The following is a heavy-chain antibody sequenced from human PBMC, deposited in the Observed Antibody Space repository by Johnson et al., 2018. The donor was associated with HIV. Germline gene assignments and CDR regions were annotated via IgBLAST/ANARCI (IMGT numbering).Heavy chain of an antibody. CDR2: ISGGGSGT. CDR1: GFSFSTYA. J-gene: IGHJ3*02. CDR3: AKRLGYDSRGDQFDI. Sequence: VQLVESGGGLVQPGRSLRLSCAASGFSFSTYAMTWVRQAPGKGLEWVATISGGGSGTYYADSVKGRSTISRDNSKNTLSLQMNSLSVEDTAIYYCAKRLGYDSRGDQFDIWGQGTMVTVSS. D-gene: IGHD3-22*01. V-gene: IGHV3-23*04.